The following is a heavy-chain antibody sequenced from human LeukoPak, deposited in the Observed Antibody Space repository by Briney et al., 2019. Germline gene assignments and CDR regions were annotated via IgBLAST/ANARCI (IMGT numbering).Heavy chain of an antibody. CDR1: GASVTTSY. V-gene: IGHV4-59*02. D-gene: IGHD3-10*01. CDR3: AREGYGSRSRDNWLDP. CDR2: IYYSGSP. J-gene: IGHJ5*02. Sequence: SETLSLTCTVSGASVTTSYWSWLRQPPGKSPECIGYIYYSGSPIYSPSLNSRVTISLDTSKNRFSLKLTSVTAADTAVYYCAREGYGSRSRDNWLDPWGQGTLVTVSS.